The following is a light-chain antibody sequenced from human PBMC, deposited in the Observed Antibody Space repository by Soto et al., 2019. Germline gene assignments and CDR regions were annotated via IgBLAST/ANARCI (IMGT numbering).Light chain of an antibody. J-gene: IGKJ3*01. V-gene: IGKV1-39*01. CDR2: AAS. CDR1: QSISNY. CDR3: QQTYSTP. Sequence: DIQMTQSPSSLSASVGDRVTITCRASQSISNYLNWYQQKPGKAPSLLIYAASSLHSGVPSRFSGSGSGTDFTLTISSLQPEDFAPYYCQQTYSTPFGPGTKVDI.